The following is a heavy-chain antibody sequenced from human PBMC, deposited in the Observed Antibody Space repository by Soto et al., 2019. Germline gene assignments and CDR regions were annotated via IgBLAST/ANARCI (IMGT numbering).Heavy chain of an antibody. CDR3: ARDQARADPDYYDSSGYYYRPTQYYYYGMDV. J-gene: IGHJ6*02. CDR2: IYYSGST. CDR1: GGSISSGDYY. V-gene: IGHV4-30-4*01. Sequence: KASETLSLTCTVSGGSISSGDYYWSWIRQPPGKGLEWIGYIYYSGSTYYNPSLKSRVTISVDTSKNQFSLKLSSVTAADTAVYYCARDQARADPDYYDSSGYYYRPTQYYYYGMDVWGQGTTVTVSS. D-gene: IGHD3-22*01.